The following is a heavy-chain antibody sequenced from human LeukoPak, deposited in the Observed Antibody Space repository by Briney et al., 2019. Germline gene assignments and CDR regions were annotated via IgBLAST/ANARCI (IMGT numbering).Heavy chain of an antibody. CDR1: GGSISSSSYY. CDR2: IYYSGST. D-gene: IGHD3-22*01. CDR3: ASNYDSSGMVVY. V-gene: IGHV4-39*07. Sequence: PSETLSLTCTVSGGSISSSSYYWGWIRQPPGKGLEWIGSIYYSGSTYYNPSPKSRVTISVDTSKNQFSLKLSSVTAADTAVYYCASNYDSSGMVVYWGQGTLVTVSS. J-gene: IGHJ4*02.